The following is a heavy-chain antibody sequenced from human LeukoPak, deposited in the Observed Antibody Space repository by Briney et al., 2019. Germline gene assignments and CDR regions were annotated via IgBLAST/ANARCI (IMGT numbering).Heavy chain of an antibody. CDR1: GGSFSGYY. CDR3: ARMATTVHSSGWYGDAFDI. D-gene: IGHD6-19*01. V-gene: IGHV4-34*01. CDR2: INHSGST. J-gene: IGHJ3*02. Sequence: PSETLSLTCAVYGGSFSGYYWSWIRQPPGKGLEWIGEINHSGSTNYNPSLKSRVTISVDTSKNQFSLKLSSVTAADTAVYYCARMATTVHSSGWYGDAFDIWGQGAMVTVSS.